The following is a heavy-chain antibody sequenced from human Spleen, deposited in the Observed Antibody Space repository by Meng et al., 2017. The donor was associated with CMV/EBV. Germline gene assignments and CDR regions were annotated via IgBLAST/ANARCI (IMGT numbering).Heavy chain of an antibody. J-gene: IGHJ4*02. CDR1: GYTFTGYY. Sequence: ASGYTFTGYYMHWVRQAPGQGLEWMGWINPNSGVTSYAQKFQGRVTMTRDTSIKTAYMKLSRLRSDDTAVYYCARGSGSYPGGRFHYWGQGSLVTVSS. D-gene: IGHD1-26*01. CDR3: ARGSGSYPGGRFHY. V-gene: IGHV1-2*02. CDR2: INPNSGVT.